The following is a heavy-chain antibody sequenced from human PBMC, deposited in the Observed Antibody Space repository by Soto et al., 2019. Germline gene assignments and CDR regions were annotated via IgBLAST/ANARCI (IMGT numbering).Heavy chain of an antibody. D-gene: IGHD6-13*01. CDR1: GGSISSDSYY. V-gene: IGHV4-61*01. CDR2: IYYSGST. J-gene: IGHJ6*02. CDR3: ARDQQLLNSGYYYGMDV. Sequence: PSETLSLTCTVSGGSISSDSYYWGWIRQSPEKGLEWIAYIYYSGSTNYNPSLKSRVTISVDTSKNQFSLKLSSVTAADTAVYYCARDQQLLNSGYYYGMDVWGQGTTVTVSS.